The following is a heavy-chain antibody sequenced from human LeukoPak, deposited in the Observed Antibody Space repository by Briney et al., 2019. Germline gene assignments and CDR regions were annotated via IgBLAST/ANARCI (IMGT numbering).Heavy chain of an antibody. Sequence: GGSLRLSCTASGFTFGDYFMSWVRQAPGKGLESVGFIRQTVYGGSTEYVASVKGGFTISRDDSKSAVYLQLNSLRTEDTAVYYCTRFNGFYDYWGQGTLVTVSS. CDR3: TRFNGFYDY. CDR2: IRQTVYGGST. CDR1: GFTFGDYF. V-gene: IGHV3-49*04. D-gene: IGHD2-8*01. J-gene: IGHJ4*02.